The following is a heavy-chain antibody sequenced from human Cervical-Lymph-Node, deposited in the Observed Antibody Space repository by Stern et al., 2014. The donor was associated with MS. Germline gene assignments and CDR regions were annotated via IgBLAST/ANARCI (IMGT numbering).Heavy chain of an antibody. Sequence: QVQLVQSGGGVVQPGGSLRLSCAASGFSFSTYVIHWVRQAPGKGLEWMATVWLDGSNERYADSVKGRFTISRDNSKNRLHLQMNSLRAEDTAVYFCARDRSYDDAFDVWGQGTLVTVSS. CDR2: VWLDGSNE. D-gene: IGHD5-18*01. CDR3: ARDRSYDDAFDV. CDR1: GFSFSTYV. V-gene: IGHV3-33*01. J-gene: IGHJ3*01.